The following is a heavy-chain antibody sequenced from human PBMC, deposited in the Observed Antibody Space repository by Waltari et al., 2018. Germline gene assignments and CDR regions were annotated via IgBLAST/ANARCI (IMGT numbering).Heavy chain of an antibody. CDR2: IYYSGST. V-gene: IGHV4-39*01. Sequence: QLQLQESGPGLVKPSETLSLTCPVSGGSISSSSYYWGWIRQPPGKGLEWIGSIYYSGSTYYNPSLKSRVTISVDTSKNQFSLKLSSVTAADTAVYYCARQTLWFGELQNAFDIWGQGTMVTVSS. CDR3: ARQTLWFGELQNAFDI. D-gene: IGHD3-10*01. CDR1: GGSISSSSYY. J-gene: IGHJ3*02.